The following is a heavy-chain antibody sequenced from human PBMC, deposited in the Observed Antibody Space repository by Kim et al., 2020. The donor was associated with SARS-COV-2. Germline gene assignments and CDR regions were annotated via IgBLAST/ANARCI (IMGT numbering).Heavy chain of an antibody. J-gene: IGHJ5*02. V-gene: IGHV5-10-1*01. Sequence: SPSFQGHVTISADKSISTAYLQWSSLKASDTAMYYCARQGIAARYNWFDPWGQGTLVTVSS. D-gene: IGHD6-13*01. CDR3: ARQGIAARYNWFDP.